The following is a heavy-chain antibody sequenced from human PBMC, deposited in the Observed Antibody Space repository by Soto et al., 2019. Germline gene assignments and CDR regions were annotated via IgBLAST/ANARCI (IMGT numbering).Heavy chain of an antibody. Sequence: QVHLVQSGAEVKKPGSSVKVSCKASGGTFNRYAISWVRQAPGQGLEWMGGIIPIFGIGNDAQRFQGRVTITADESTGKAYMELSSLRAEDTGVYYCARSAITLFGVVSIPPHYYSEMDVWGQGTTVTVSS. J-gene: IGHJ6*02. CDR2: IIPIFGIG. D-gene: IGHD3-3*01. V-gene: IGHV1-69*01. CDR1: GGTFNRYA. CDR3: ARSAITLFGVVSIPPHYYSEMDV.